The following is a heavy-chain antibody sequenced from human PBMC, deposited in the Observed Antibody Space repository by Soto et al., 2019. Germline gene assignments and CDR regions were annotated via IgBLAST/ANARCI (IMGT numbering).Heavy chain of an antibody. CDR3: ARSDFWSGYGMDV. CDR1: GFTFSSYA. CDR2: ISYDGSNK. V-gene: IGHV3-30-3*01. Sequence: GGSLRLSCAASGFTFSSYAMHWVRQAPGKGLEWVAVISYDGSNKYYADSVKGRFTISRDNSKNTLYLQMNSLRAEDTAVYCCARSDFWSGYGMDVWGQGTTVTVSS. J-gene: IGHJ6*02. D-gene: IGHD3-3*01.